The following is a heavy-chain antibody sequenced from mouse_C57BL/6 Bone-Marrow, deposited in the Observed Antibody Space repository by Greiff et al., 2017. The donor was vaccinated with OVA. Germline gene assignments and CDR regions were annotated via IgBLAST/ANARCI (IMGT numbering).Heavy chain of an antibody. CDR1: GFTFSDYG. V-gene: IGHV5-17*01. CDR3: ARDYDYDGGFDY. J-gene: IGHJ2*01. CDR2: ISSGSSTI. D-gene: IGHD2-4*01. Sequence: EVMLVESGGGLVKPGGSLKLSCAASGFTFSDYGMHWVRQAPEKGLEWVAYISSGSSTIYYADTVKGRFTISRDNAKNTLFLQMTSLRSEDTAMYYCARDYDYDGGFDYWGQGTTLTVSS.